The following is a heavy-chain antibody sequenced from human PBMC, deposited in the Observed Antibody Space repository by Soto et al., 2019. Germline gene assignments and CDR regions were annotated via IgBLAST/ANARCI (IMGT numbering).Heavy chain of an antibody. CDR2: IKQDGSEK. J-gene: IGHJ3*02. CDR3: ARGITGALDFWSGYGVDAFDI. D-gene: IGHD3-3*01. CDR1: GFTFSSYW. V-gene: IGHV3-7*01. Sequence: GGSLRLSCAASGFTFSSYWMSWVRQAPGKGLEWVANIKQDGSEKYYVDSVKGRFTISRDNAKNSLYLQMNSLRAEDTAVYYCARGITGALDFWSGYGVDAFDIWGQGTMVTVS.